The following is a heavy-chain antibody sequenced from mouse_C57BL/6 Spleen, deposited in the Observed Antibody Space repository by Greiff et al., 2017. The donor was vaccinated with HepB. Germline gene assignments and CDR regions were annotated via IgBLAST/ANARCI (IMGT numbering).Heavy chain of an antibody. CDR1: GFTFSSYA. V-gene: IGHV5-4*01. CDR3: ARGGYDYGFAY. Sequence: EVQGVESGGGLVKPGGSLKLSCAASGFTFSSYAMSWVRQTPEKRLEWVATISDGGSYTYYPDNVKGRFTISRDNAKNNLYLQMSHLKSEDTAMYYCARGGYDYGFAYWGQGTLVTVSA. CDR2: ISDGGSYT. D-gene: IGHD2-4*01. J-gene: IGHJ3*01.